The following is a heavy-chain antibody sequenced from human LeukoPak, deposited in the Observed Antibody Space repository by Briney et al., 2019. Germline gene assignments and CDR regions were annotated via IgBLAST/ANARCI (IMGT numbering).Heavy chain of an antibody. Sequence: GGSLRPSCAASGFTFSNYAMSWVRQAPGEGLEWVSTNADSLKGRLTISRDNSKNTLYLQMSSLRADDTAVYYCTKGGWGTVLDYWGQGTLVTVSS. J-gene: IGHJ4*02. D-gene: IGHD3-10*01. CDR3: TKGGWGTVLDY. CDR1: GFTFSNYA. V-gene: IGHV3-23*01.